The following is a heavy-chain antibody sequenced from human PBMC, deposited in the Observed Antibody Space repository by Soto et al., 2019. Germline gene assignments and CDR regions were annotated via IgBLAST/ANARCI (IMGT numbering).Heavy chain of an antibody. CDR3: AKDGSHNFDY. J-gene: IGHJ4*02. D-gene: IGHD1-26*01. V-gene: IGHV3-30*18. Sequence: QVQLVESGGGVVQPGRSLRLSCAASGFTFSHYAMHWVRQAPGKGLEWVALMSYDGSNEYYEDSVKGRFTISRDNSKNTLYLQMNSLRAEDTVVYYCAKDGSHNFDYWGQGTLVTVSS. CDR1: GFTFSHYA. CDR2: MSYDGSNE.